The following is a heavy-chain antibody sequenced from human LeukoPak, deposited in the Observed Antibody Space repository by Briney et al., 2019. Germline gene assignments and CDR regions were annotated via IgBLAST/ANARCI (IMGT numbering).Heavy chain of an antibody. J-gene: IGHJ4*02. CDR3: ARGQGGHEGGGFHFDH. Sequence: SETLSLTCTVSGGSISNFYWSWIRQPPGKGLEWIGYIDKGGSTNFNPSLKSRGNISVDTSKNQYSLKLSSVTAADTAVYYCARGQGGHEGGGFHFDHWGRGTLVTVSS. D-gene: IGHD3-16*01. V-gene: IGHV4-59*01. CDR2: IDKGGST. CDR1: GGSISNFY.